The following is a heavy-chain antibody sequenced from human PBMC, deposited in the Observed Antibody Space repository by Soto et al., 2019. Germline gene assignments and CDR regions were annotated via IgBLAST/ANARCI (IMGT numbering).Heavy chain of an antibody. CDR2: INAGNGNT. J-gene: IGHJ5*02. V-gene: IGHV1-3*01. CDR3: ARDGYSSSWYMNWFDP. CDR1: GYTFTSYA. D-gene: IGHD6-13*01. Sequence: ASVKVSCKASGYTFTSYAMHWVRQAPGQRLEWMGWINAGNGNTKYSQKFQGRVTITRDTSASTAYMELSSLRSEDTAVYYCARDGYSSSWYMNWFDPWGQGTLVTVS.